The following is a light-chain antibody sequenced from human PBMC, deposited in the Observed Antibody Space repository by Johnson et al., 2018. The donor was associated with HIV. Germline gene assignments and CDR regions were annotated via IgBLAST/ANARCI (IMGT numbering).Light chain of an antibody. J-gene: IGLJ1*01. Sequence: QSVLTQPPSVSATPGQKVTISCFGSSSNIENNYVSWYQQLPETAPKLLIYENNKRPSGIPDRFSGSKSGTSATLGVTGLQTGDEADYFCGTWDSSLSAYVFGTGTKVTVL. CDR2: ENN. CDR3: GTWDSSLSAYV. V-gene: IGLV1-51*02. CDR1: SSNIENNY.